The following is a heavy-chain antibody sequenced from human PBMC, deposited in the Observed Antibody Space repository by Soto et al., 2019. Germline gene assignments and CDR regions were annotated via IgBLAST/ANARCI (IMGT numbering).Heavy chain of an antibody. CDR3: ARGQEVGAHFFDS. CDR2: IGTAGDT. D-gene: IGHD2-15*01. J-gene: IGHJ4*02. Sequence: GGSLRLSCEASGFTFSGFDMHWVRQPTRKGLEWVSTIGTAGDTYYAVSVKGRFTISRDNAKNSSSLQMNSLRAGDTAVYFCARGQEVGAHFFDSWGQGTQVTVSS. CDR1: GFTFSGFD. V-gene: IGHV3-13*01.